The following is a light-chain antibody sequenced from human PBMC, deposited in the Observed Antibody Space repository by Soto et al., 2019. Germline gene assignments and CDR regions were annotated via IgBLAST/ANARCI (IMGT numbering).Light chain of an antibody. CDR2: DTN. J-gene: IGLJ2*01. CDR1: PGPVTSGHS. V-gene: IGLV7-46*01. Sequence: QAVVTQEPSLTVSPGGTVTLTCASSPGPVTSGHSPYWFQQKPGQGPRTLIYDTNNKHSWTPARFSGSLLGGQAALTLSGAQPEDEADYYCLLSYGAVRVFGGGTKLTVL. CDR3: LLSYGAVRV.